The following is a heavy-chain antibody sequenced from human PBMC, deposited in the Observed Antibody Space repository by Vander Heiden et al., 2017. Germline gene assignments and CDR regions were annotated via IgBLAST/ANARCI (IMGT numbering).Heavy chain of an antibody. CDR3: AKRVVARSGPFNWYFDL. Sequence: EVHLLEAGGGLVQPGGSLRLSCAASAFIFSHYAMGWVRQAPGKSLEWVSTITYRGADTFYGDALKGRCTISRDDSKNILYLQMNSLRVEDTALYYCAKRVVARSGPFNWYFDLWGRGTLVTVSS. D-gene: IGHD2-21*01. V-gene: IGHV3-23*01. J-gene: IGHJ2*01. CDR1: AFIFSHYA. CDR2: ITYRGADT.